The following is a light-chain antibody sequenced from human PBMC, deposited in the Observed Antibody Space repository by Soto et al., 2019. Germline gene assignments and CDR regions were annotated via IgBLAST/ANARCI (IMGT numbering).Light chain of an antibody. CDR1: QSISNY. Sequence: EIVLTQSPGTLSLSPGERATLSCRASQSISNYLTWYQQKPGQAPRLLIYDASTRATGIPARFSGRGSGTEFTLTISSLQSEDFAVYYCQQYNNWTFGQGTKVDIK. V-gene: IGKV3-15*01. CDR2: DAS. CDR3: QQYNNWT. J-gene: IGKJ1*01.